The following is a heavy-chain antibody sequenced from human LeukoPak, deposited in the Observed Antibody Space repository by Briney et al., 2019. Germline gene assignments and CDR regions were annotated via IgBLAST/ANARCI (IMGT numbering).Heavy chain of an antibody. CDR3: ARGRQQLVRNDAFDI. CDR2: IYSGIRT. D-gene: IGHD6-13*01. CDR1: GFTVSSNY. J-gene: IGHJ3*02. V-gene: IGHV3-53*01. Sequence: GGSLRLSCAASGFTVSSNYMSWVRQAPGKGLEWVSVIYSGIRTYYADSVKGRFTISRDNSKNTLYLQMNSLRAEDTAVYYCARGRQQLVRNDAFDIWGQGTMVTVSS.